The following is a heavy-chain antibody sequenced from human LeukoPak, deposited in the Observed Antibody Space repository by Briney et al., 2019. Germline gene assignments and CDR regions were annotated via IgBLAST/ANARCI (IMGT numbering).Heavy chain of an antibody. V-gene: IGHV3-48*02. Sequence: GGSLRLSCAASGFTFSSYSMNWVRQAPGKGLEWVSYISSGGTTIYYADSVKGRFTISRDNAKNSLYLQMNSLRDEDTAVYYCARVWGLAVAGGEIEYWGQGTLVTVSS. CDR1: GFTFSSYS. CDR2: ISSGGTTI. D-gene: IGHD6-13*01. J-gene: IGHJ4*02. CDR3: ARVWGLAVAGGEIEY.